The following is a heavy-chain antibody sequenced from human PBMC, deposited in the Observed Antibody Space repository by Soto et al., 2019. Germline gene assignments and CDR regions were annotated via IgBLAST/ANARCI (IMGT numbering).Heavy chain of an antibody. J-gene: IGHJ5*02. CDR3: ARETGYDFWSGHSLGPPRMSADIWFDP. CDR2: ISAYNGNT. CDR1: GYTFTSYG. D-gene: IGHD3-3*01. Sequence: QVQLVQSGAEVKKPGASVKVSCKASGYTFTSYGISWVRQAPGQGLEWMGWISAYNGNTNYAQKLQGRVTMTTDTSTSTAYMELRSLRSDDTAVYYCARETGYDFWSGHSLGPPRMSADIWFDPWGQGTLVTVSS. V-gene: IGHV1-18*01.